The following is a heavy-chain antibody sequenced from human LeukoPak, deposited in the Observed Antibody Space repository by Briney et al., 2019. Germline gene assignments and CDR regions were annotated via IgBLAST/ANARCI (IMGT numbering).Heavy chain of an antibody. CDR2: IYHSGST. CDR1: GGSISSGGYS. V-gene: IGHV4-30-2*03. Sequence: SETLSLTCAVSGGSISSGGYSWSWIRQPPGKGLEWIGYIYHSGSTYYNPSLKSRVTISVDTSKNQFSLKLSSVTAADTAVYYCARQITYDSSGYPYYFDYWGQGTLVTVSS. J-gene: IGHJ4*02. D-gene: IGHD3-22*01. CDR3: ARQITYDSSGYPYYFDY.